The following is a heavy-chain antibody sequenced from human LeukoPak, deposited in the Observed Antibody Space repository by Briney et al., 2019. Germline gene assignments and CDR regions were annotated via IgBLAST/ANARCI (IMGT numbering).Heavy chain of an antibody. CDR3: ASVVSPNWFDP. CDR2: ISAYNGNT. Sequence: ASVKVSCKASGYTFTSYGISWVRQATGQGLEWMGWISAYNGNTNYAQKLQGRVTMTTDTSTSTAYMELRSLRSDGTAVYYCASVVSPNWFDPWGQGTLVTVSS. D-gene: IGHD2-2*01. J-gene: IGHJ5*02. V-gene: IGHV1-18*01. CDR1: GYTFTSYG.